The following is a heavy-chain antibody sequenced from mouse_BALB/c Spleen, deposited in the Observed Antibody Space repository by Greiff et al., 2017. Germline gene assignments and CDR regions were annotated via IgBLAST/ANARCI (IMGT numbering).Heavy chain of an antibody. D-gene: IGHD2-10*02. CDR2: IDPETGGT. CDR3: TRRYGNYLTFDY. CDR1: GYTFTDYE. J-gene: IGHJ2*01. Sequence: QVQLQQSGPELVKPGASVKMSCKASGYTFTDYEMHWVKQTPVHGLEWIGAIDPETGGTAYNQKFKGKATLTADKSSSTAYMELRSLTSEDSAVYYCTRRYGNYLTFDYWGQGTTLTVSS. V-gene: IGHV1-15*01.